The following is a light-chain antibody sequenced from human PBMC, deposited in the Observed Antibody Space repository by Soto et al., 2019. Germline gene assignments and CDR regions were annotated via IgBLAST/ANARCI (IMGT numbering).Light chain of an antibody. CDR3: QHYNNWPPWT. V-gene: IGKV3-15*01. J-gene: IGKJ1*01. CDR1: QSVSSN. Sequence: EVVMTQSPATLSVSPGERATLSCRASQSVSSNSAWYQQKPGLAPRLLIYGASTRATGIPARFSGSGSGTEFTLTVSSLQSEDFAVYYCQHYNNWPPWTFGQGTKVEIK. CDR2: GAS.